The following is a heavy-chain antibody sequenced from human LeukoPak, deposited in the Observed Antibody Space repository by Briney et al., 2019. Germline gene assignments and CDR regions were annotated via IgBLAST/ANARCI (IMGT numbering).Heavy chain of an antibody. J-gene: IGHJ4*02. Sequence: ASVKVSCKASGYTFTGYYMHWVRQAPGQGLEWMGRINPNSGGTNYAQKFQGRVTMARDTSISTAYMELSRLRSDDTAVYYCASVTGGYSYGYGYWGQGTLVTVSS. CDR2: INPNSGGT. CDR1: GYTFTGYY. V-gene: IGHV1-2*06. CDR3: ASVTGGYSYGYGY. D-gene: IGHD5-18*01.